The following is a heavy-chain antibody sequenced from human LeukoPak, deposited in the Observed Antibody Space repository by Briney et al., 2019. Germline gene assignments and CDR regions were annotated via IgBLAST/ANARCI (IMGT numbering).Heavy chain of an antibody. Sequence: PGGSLRLSCAASGFTFSNAWMSWIRQAPGKGLEWVGRIKSKTDGGTTDYAAPVKGRFTISKDDSKNTLYLQMNGLKTEDTAVYYCTTVPYYYDNSGYYHGVFDYWGQGTLVTVSS. CDR1: GFTFSNAW. CDR2: IKSKTDGGTT. V-gene: IGHV3-15*01. J-gene: IGHJ4*02. D-gene: IGHD3-22*01. CDR3: TTVPYYYDNSGYYHGVFDY.